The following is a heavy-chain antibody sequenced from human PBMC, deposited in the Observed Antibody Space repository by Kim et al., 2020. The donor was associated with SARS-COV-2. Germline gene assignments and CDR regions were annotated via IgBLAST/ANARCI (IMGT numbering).Heavy chain of an antibody. Sequence: GGSLRLSCAASGFTFSSYGMHWVRQAPGKGLEWVAVISYDGSNKYYADSVKGRFTISRDNSKNTLYLQMNSLRAEDTAVYYCAKDIWYSSIWQPIFYYYIGKHDWRHGTTVAVSS. V-gene: IGHV3-30*18. CDR2: ISYDGSNK. J-gene: IGHJ6*01. CDR3: AKDIWYSSIWQPIFYYYIGKHD. D-gene: IGHD6-13*01. CDR1: GFTFSSYG.